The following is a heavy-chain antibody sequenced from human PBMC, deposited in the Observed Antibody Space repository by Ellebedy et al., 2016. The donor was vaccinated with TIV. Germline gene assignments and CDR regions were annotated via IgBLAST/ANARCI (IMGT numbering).Heavy chain of an antibody. CDR1: GFTFNSYS. CDR3: TRGKARTGYQYGMNL. J-gene: IGHJ6*02. CDR2: ISKSDTT. V-gene: IGHV3-48*01. Sequence: PGGSLRLSCAGSGFTFNSYSMNWVRLAPGKGLEWISYISKSDTTYYADSVRGRFTISRDNAKRSLYLQMNSLRAEDTAVYFCTRGKARTGYQYGMNLWGQGTTVTVSS. D-gene: IGHD2-2*01.